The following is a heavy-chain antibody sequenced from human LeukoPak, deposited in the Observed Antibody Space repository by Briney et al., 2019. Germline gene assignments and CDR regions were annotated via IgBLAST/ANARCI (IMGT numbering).Heavy chain of an antibody. D-gene: IGHD2-8*01. CDR3: ANDSIPRNGVFDAFDV. Sequence: GGSLTLSCIASGFTFGDYGMNWVRQAPGKGLEWVSHIGCGGATTYYADSVKRHFTVSRDNSKNTLYLQINRLRAEDTALVYCANDSIPRNGVFDAFDVWGQGAMVTVSS. V-gene: IGHV3-23*01. CDR1: GFTFGDYG. J-gene: IGHJ3*01. CDR2: IGCGGATT.